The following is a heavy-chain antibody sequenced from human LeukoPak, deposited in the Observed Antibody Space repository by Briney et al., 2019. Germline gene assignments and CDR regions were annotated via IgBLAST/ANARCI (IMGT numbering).Heavy chain of an antibody. J-gene: IGHJ6*02. V-gene: IGHV3-11*01. CDR1: GFTFRDYY. D-gene: IGHD3-9*01. CDR3: AREVVIFPDYYYYGMDI. Sequence: GGSLRLSCAASGFTFRDYYMTWIRQAPGKGLEWIASISRSGDTLYYADSVEGRFTISRDNAKNSLYLQMNSLRAEDTAVYYCAREVVIFPDYYYYGMDIWGQGTTVTVSS. CDR2: ISRSGDTL.